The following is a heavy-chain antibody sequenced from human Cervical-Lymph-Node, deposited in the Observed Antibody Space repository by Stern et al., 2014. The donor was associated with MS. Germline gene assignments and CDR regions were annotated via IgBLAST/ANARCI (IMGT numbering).Heavy chain of an antibody. CDR1: GYTLTELS. J-gene: IGHJ3*02. V-gene: IGHV1-24*01. Sequence: VQLGQSGAEVKKPGASVKVSCKVSGYTLTELSMHWVRQAPGKGLEWMGGFDPEDGETIYAQKFQGRVTMTEDTSTDTAYMELSSLRSEDTAVYYCATAPKYCSGGSCYFRAFDIWGQGTMVTVSS. D-gene: IGHD2-15*01. CDR3: ATAPKYCSGGSCYFRAFDI. CDR2: FDPEDGET.